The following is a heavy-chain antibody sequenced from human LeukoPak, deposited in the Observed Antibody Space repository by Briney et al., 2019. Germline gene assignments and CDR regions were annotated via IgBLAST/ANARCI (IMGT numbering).Heavy chain of an antibody. J-gene: IGHJ4*02. CDR1: GGSFSGYY. D-gene: IGHD3-3*01. Sequence: SETLSLTCAVYGGSFSGYYWSWIRQPPGKGLEWIGEINHSGSTNYNPSLKSRVTISVDTSKNQFSLKLSSVTAADTAVYYCARAHYYDFWSGYLSGGSPDLVDYWGQGTLVTVSS. V-gene: IGHV4-34*01. CDR2: INHSGST. CDR3: ARAHYYDFWSGYLSGGSPDLVDY.